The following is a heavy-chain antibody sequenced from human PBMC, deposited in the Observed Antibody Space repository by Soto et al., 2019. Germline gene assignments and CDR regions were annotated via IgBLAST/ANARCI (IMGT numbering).Heavy chain of an antibody. CDR2: IYYSGST. V-gene: IGHV4-59*08. D-gene: IGHD1-7*01. CDR3: ARRVNSLITGTTYYYYYMDV. CDR1: GGSISSYY. Sequence: SETLSLTCTVSGGSISSYYWSWIRQPPGKGLEWIGYIYYSGSTNYNPSLKSRVTISVATSKNQFSLKLSSVTAADTAVYYCARRVNSLITGTTYYYYYMDVWGKGTTVTVSS. J-gene: IGHJ6*03.